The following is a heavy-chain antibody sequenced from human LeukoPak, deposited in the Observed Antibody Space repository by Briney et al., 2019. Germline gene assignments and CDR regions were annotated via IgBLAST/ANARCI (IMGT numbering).Heavy chain of an antibody. Sequence: GGSLRLSCAASGFTFSSYAMSWVRQAPGKVLEWVSVISGSGGITYYADSVKGRFTISRDNSKNMLYLQMNSLRAEDTAVYYCAKTAAADYYGSGSYSDYWGQGTLVTVSS. D-gene: IGHD3-10*01. CDR1: GFTFSSYA. CDR2: ISGSGGIT. V-gene: IGHV3-23*01. CDR3: AKTAAADYYGSGSYSDY. J-gene: IGHJ4*02.